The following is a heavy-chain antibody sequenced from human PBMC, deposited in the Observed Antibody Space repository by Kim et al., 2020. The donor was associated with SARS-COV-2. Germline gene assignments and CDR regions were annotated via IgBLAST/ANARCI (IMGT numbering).Heavy chain of an antibody. CDR2: VDTTDSYT. V-gene: IGHV5-10-1*01. CDR3: ARRSGDTSGYYRH. Sequence: GESLKISCKASGYNFPTYWITWVRQMPGKGLEWMGRVDTTDSYTNYNPSFQGHVTISTDKSIDTAYLQWSSLKASDTAMYYCARRSGDTSGYYRHWGQGTLVTVSS. D-gene: IGHD3-22*01. J-gene: IGHJ4*02. CDR1: GYNFPTYW.